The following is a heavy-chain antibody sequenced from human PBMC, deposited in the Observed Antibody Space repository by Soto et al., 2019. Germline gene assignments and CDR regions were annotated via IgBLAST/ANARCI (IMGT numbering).Heavy chain of an antibody. CDR1: GGSISGSY. J-gene: IGHJ6*02. Sequence: SETLFLTCTVSGGSISGSYWSWVRQPAGKGLEWIGRIYSSGSSNYNPSLNSRLTMSLDTSKNQFSLKLRSVTAADTAIYYCARLFTVTTDYYFGMDVWGQGTTVTVSS. D-gene: IGHD4-17*01. CDR3: ARLFTVTTDYYFGMDV. V-gene: IGHV4-4*07. CDR2: IYSSGSS.